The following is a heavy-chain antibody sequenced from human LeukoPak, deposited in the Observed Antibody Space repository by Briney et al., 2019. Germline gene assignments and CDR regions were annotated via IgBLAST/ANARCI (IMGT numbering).Heavy chain of an antibody. CDR1: GGSISSSSYY. Sequence: NPSETLSLTCTVSGGSISSSSYYWGWIRQPPGKGLEWIGRIYYSGSTYYNPSLKSRVTISVDTSKSQFSLKLSSVTAADTAVYYCARKSRNSSGWYESWYYYYYMDVWGKGTTVTVSS. V-gene: IGHV4-39*01. CDR2: IYYSGST. D-gene: IGHD6-19*01. J-gene: IGHJ6*03. CDR3: ARKSRNSSGWYESWYYYYYMDV.